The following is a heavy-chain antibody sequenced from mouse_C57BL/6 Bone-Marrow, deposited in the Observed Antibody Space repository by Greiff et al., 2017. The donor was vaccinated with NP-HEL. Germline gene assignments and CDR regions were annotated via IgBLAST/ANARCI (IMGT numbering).Heavy chain of an antibody. D-gene: IGHD2-3*01. J-gene: IGHJ4*01. CDR3: ARSDDGYYLNYAMDY. V-gene: IGHV1-69*01. CDR1: CSTDTIDL. CDR2: IDPSASGT. Sequence: VQLQQPGAELVMPGESGKLDCKGPCSTDTIDLIHCLNHLPLQVLEWIGEIDPSASGTNYNQKFKGKSTLTVDKSSSTAYMQLSSLTSEDSAVYYCARSDDGYYLNYAMDYWGQGTSVTVSS.